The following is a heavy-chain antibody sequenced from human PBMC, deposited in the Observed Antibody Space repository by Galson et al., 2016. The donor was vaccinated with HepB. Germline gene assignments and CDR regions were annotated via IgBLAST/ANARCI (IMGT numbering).Heavy chain of an antibody. D-gene: IGHD3-10*01. J-gene: IGHJ4*02. V-gene: IGHV4-39*02. CDR2: IYYSGST. CDR3: SRLSLWFGPPFIGYFDS. CDR1: AGSIDSTSHY. Sequence: SETLSLTCAVSAGSIDSTSHYWGWIRQPPGKGLEWIGTIYYSGSTYYNPSLKSRVTMSLDISQIHFSLRLTSPTAADTAVYFCSRLSLWFGPPFIGYFDSWGQGTLVSVSS.